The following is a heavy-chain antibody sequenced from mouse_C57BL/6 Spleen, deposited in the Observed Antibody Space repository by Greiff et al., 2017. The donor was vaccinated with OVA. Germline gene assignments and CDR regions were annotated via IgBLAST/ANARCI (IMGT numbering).Heavy chain of an antibody. J-gene: IGHJ2*01. Sequence: DVQLQESGPELVKPGASVKMSCKASGYTFTDYNMHWVKQSHGKSLEWIGYINPNNGGTSYNQKFKGKATLTVNKSSSTAYMELRSLTSEDSAVYYCARDYGYFDYWGQGTTLTVSS. CDR3: ARDYGYFDY. CDR2: INPNNGGT. D-gene: IGHD1-1*01. V-gene: IGHV1-22*01. CDR1: GYTFTDYN.